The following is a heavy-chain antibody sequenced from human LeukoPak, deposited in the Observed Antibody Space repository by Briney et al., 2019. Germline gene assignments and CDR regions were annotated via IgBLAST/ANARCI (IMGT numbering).Heavy chain of an antibody. D-gene: IGHD4-17*01. J-gene: IGHJ3*01. CDR1: GFIFYTYA. Sequence: GGSLRLSCTASGFIFYTYAMTWVRQTPGKGLQWVSSIRGRGDGTSYVDSVKGRFTMSRDNSKNTLYLQMNSLRVEDTAIYYCGRDPNGDYVGAFEFWGQGALVTVSS. CDR2: IRGRGDGT. CDR3: GRDPNGDYVGAFEF. V-gene: IGHV3-23*01.